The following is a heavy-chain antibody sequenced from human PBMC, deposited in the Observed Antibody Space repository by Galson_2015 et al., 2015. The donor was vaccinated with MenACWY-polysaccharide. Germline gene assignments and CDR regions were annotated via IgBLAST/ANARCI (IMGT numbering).Heavy chain of an antibody. CDR2: INTGNGNT. J-gene: IGHJ4*02. Sequence: SVKVSCKASGYIFTSHNMHWVRQAPGQGLEWMGWINTGNGNTKYLQNFQGRVTITSDTSASTAYMELSSLRSEDTAVYYCARVDCGSDVCFLIDYWGQGTLVTVSS. V-gene: IGHV1-3*04. D-gene: IGHD2-21*01. CDR3: ARVDCGSDVCFLIDY. CDR1: GYIFTSHN.